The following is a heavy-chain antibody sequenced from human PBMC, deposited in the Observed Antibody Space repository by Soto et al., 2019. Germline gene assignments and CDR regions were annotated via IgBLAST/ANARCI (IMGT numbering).Heavy chain of an antibody. CDR2: IWYDGSNK. Sequence: QVHLVESGGGVVQPGRSLRLSCAGSGFNFSNYAMHWVRQTAGKGLEWVAIIWYDGSNKYHADSVKGRFTISRDNAKNSLYLQTISLSYQDTAVYYSASGAVSARPHFWGHGTLVTFSS. J-gene: IGHJ1*01. D-gene: IGHD6-6*01. V-gene: IGHV3-33*01. CDR1: GFNFSNYA. CDR3: ASGAVSARPHF.